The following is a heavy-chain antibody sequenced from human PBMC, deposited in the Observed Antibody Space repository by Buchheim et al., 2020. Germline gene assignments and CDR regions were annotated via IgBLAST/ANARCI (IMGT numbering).Heavy chain of an antibody. J-gene: IGHJ4*02. D-gene: IGHD5-18*01. CDR3: ATRDTPRDY. V-gene: IGHV3-21*01. CDR2: ISSRSSYI. Sequence: EVQLVESGGGLVKPGGSLRLSCAASGFTFSSYSMNWVRQAPGKGLEWVSSISSRSSYIYYADSVKGRFPISRDNAQNSLYLQMNSLRAEDTAVYYCATRDTPRDYWGQGTL. CDR1: GFTFSSYS.